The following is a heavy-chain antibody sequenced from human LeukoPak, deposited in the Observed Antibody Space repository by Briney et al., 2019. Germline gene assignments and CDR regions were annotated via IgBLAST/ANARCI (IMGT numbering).Heavy chain of an antibody. Sequence: GGSLRLSCTASGFTFDSYGMHWVRQAPGKGLEWVAFISYDGSNTYYSDSVKGRFTVSRDNSKNTLYLQMNSLRAEDTAVYYCAGEDTAMATPDYWGQGTLVTVSS. V-gene: IGHV3-30*03. CDR2: ISYDGSNT. CDR1: GFTFDSYG. CDR3: AGEDTAMATPDY. J-gene: IGHJ4*02. D-gene: IGHD5-18*01.